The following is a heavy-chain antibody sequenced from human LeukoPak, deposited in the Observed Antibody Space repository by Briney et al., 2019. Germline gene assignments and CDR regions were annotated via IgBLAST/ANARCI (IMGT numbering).Heavy chain of an antibody. J-gene: IGHJ4*02. CDR2: FDPEDVDT. CDR3: AREDGSGLVHPI. V-gene: IGHV1-24*01. D-gene: IGHD3-22*01. Sequence: GASVKVSCKVSEYRLTELSMHWVRLAPGKGLEWMGGFDPEDVDTIYAQKFEGRVTMTEDTSTDTAYLELSSLRSEDTAVYYCAREDGSGLVHPIWGQGTLVTVSS. CDR1: EYRLTELS.